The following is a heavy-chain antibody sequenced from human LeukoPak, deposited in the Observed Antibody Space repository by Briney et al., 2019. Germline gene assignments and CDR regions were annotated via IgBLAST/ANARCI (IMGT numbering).Heavy chain of an antibody. J-gene: IGHJ4*02. CDR1: GFTFSSYS. CDR3: ARGEVAFGGVKGY. CDR2: ISSSSRYI. D-gene: IGHD3-16*01. V-gene: IGHV3-21*01. Sequence: GGSLRLSCAASGFTFSSYSMNWVRQAPGKGLEGVSSISSSSRYIYYADSVKGRFTISRDNAKNSLYLQMNSLRAEDTAVYYCARGEVAFGGVKGYWGQGTLVTVSS.